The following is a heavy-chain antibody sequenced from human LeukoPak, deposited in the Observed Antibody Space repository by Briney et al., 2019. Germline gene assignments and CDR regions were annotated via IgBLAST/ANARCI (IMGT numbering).Heavy chain of an antibody. Sequence: ASVKVSCKASGYTFTGYYMHWVRQAPGQGLEWMGWINPNSGGTNYAQKLQGRVTMTRDTSISTAYMELSRLRSDDTAVYYCARSDSSWQYYFDYWGQGTLVTVSS. J-gene: IGHJ4*02. V-gene: IGHV1-2*02. CDR2: INPNSGGT. CDR3: ARSDSSWQYYFDY. CDR1: GYTFTGYY. D-gene: IGHD6-13*01.